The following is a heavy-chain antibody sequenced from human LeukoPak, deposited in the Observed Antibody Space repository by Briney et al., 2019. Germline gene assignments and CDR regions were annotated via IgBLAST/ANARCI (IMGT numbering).Heavy chain of an antibody. Sequence: ASVKVSCKVSGYTLTELSMHWVRQAPGKGLEWMGGFDPEDGETIYAQKFQGRVTMTEDTSTDTAYMELSSLRSEDTAVYYCATSLLWFGELLFLLDYWGQGTLVTVSS. CDR3: ATSLLWFGELLFLLDY. V-gene: IGHV1-24*01. CDR1: GYTLTELS. J-gene: IGHJ4*02. CDR2: FDPEDGET. D-gene: IGHD3-10*01.